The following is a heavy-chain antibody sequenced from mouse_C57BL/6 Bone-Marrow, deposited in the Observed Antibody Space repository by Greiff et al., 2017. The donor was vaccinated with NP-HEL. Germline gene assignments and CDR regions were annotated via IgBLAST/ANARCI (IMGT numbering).Heavy chain of an antibody. CDR2: ISYSGST. Sequence: EVQLVESGPGLAKPSQTLSLTCSVTGYSITSDYWNWIRKFPGNKLEYMGYISYSGSTYYNPSLKSRISITRDTSKNQYYLQLNSVTTEDTATYYCARSSIYYYGSSYGYFDYWGQVTTLTVSS. D-gene: IGHD1-1*01. CDR1: GYSITSDY. V-gene: IGHV3-8*01. J-gene: IGHJ2*01. CDR3: ARSSIYYYGSSYGYFDY.